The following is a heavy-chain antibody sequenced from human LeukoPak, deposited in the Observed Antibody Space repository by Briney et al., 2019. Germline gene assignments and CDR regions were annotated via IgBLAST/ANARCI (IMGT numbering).Heavy chain of an antibody. J-gene: IGHJ4*02. CDR1: GFTFSSYA. V-gene: IGHV3-30-3*01. CDR3: ANTIHGDYVLDYFDY. Sequence: PGGSLRLSCAASGFTFSSYAMHWVRQAPGKGLEWVAVISYDGSNKYYADSVKGRFTISRDNSKNTLYLQMNSLRAEDTAVYYCANTIHGDYVLDYFDYWGQGTLVTVSS. D-gene: IGHD4-17*01. CDR2: ISYDGSNK.